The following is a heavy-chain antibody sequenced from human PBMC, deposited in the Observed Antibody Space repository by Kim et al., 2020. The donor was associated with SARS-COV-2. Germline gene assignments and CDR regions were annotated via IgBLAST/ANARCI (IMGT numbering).Heavy chain of an antibody. CDR2: INHSGST. Sequence: SETLSLTCAVYGGSFSGYYWSWIRQPPGKGLEWIGEINHSGSTNYNPSPKSRVNISVDTSKNQFSLKQSSVTAADKAVYYCARGLTTILYYFDYWGQGTLVTVSS. J-gene: IGHJ4*02. V-gene: IGHV4-34*01. D-gene: IGHD2-21*02. CDR1: GGSFSGYY. CDR3: ARGLTTILYYFDY.